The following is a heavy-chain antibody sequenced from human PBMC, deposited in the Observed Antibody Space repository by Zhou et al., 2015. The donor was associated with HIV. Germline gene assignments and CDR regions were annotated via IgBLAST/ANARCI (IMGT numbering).Heavy chain of an antibody. Sequence: QVQLVQSGAEVKKPGSSVKVSCKASGGTFSSYAISWVRQAPGQGLEWMGGIIPIFGTANYAQKFQGRVTITADESTSTAYMELSSLRSEDTAVYYCARAERLVKGYCSGGSCDSPRYNWFDPWGQGTLVTVSS. J-gene: IGHJ5*02. V-gene: IGHV1-69*01. D-gene: IGHD2-15*01. CDR1: GGTFSSYA. CDR3: ARAERLVKGYCSGGSCDSPRYNWFDP. CDR2: IIPIFGTA.